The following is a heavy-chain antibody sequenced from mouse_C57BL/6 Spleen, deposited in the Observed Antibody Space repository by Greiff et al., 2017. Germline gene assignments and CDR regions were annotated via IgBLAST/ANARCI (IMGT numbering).Heavy chain of an antibody. CDR1: GYAFSSSW. CDR2: IYPGDGDT. V-gene: IGHV1-82*01. CDR3: ARSGVLRGFDY. Sequence: QVQLQQSGPELVKPGASVKISCKASGYAFSSSWMNWVKQRPGKGLEWIGRIYPGDGDTNYNGKLKGKATLTADKSSSTAYMQLSSLTSEDSAVYFCARSGVLRGFDYWGQGTTLTVSS. D-gene: IGHD1-1*01. J-gene: IGHJ2*01.